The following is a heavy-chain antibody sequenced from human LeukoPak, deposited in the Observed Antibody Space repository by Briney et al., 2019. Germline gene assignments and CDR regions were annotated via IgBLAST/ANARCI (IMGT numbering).Heavy chain of an antibody. CDR2: IKQDGSGK. CDR1: GFTFSSYW. J-gene: IGHJ6*02. V-gene: IGHV3-7*03. D-gene: IGHD6-13*01. Sequence: GGSLRLACAASGFTFSSYWMSWVRQAPGRGLEWVANIKQDGSGKYYVDSVKGRFTIYRDNAKNSLYLQMNSLRAEDTAVYYRARGIAAAHLGPHYYYYGMDVWGQGTTVTVSS. CDR3: ARGIAAAHLGPHYYYYGMDV.